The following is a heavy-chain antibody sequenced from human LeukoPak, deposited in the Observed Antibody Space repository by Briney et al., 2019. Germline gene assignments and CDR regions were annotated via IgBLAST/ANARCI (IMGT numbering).Heavy chain of an antibody. CDR1: GFTFSSYA. V-gene: IGHV3-23*01. CDR2: ISGNGGST. D-gene: IGHD2-2*01. CDR3: AKGGYCSSTSCHYNWFDP. J-gene: IGHJ5*02. Sequence: GGSLRLSCAASGFTFSSYAMSWVRQAPGKGLEWVSAISGNGGSTYYADSVKGRFTISRDNSKNTLYLQMNSLSAEDTAVYYCAKGGYCSSTSCHYNWFDPWGQGTLVTVSS.